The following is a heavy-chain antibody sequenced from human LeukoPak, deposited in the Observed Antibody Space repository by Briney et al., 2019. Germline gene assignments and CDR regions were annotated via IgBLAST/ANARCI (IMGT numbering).Heavy chain of an antibody. CDR2: INQDGTEK. CDR1: GFTFTTYW. V-gene: IGHV3-7*01. CDR3: VKVAKYYYGSETYYFFEH. J-gene: IGHJ4*02. D-gene: IGHD3-10*01. Sequence: GESLRLSCAASGFTFTTYWMSWVRQLPGKGLEWVANINQDGTEKYYVDSVKGRFTISRDNAKNSLDLQMNSLRVEDTGIYYCVKVAKYYYGSETYYFFEHWGQGTPVTASS.